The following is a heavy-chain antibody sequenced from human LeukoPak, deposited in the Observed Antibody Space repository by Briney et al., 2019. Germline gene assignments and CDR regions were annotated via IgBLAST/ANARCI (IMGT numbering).Heavy chain of an antibody. V-gene: IGHV3-30-3*02. J-gene: IGHJ4*02. CDR1: GFTFSSYA. D-gene: IGHD5-12*01. Sequence: GGSLRLSCAASGFTFSSYAMHWVRQAPGKGLEWVAVISYDGSNKYYADSVKGRFTISRDNSKNTLYLQMNSLRAEDTAVYYCAKSGYFFFDYWGQGILVTVSS. CDR2: ISYDGSNK. CDR3: AKSGYFFFDY.